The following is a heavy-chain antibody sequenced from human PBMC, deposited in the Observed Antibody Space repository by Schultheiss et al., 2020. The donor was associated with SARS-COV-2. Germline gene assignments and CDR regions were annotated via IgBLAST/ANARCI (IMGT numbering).Heavy chain of an antibody. CDR2: IYYSGST. CDR1: GGSISSGGYY. CDR3: ARDWRGEYYFDS. Sequence: SETLSLTCTVSGGSISSGGYYWSWIRQHPGKGLEWIGYIYYSGSTYYNPSLKSLVTISGDTSKNQFSLKLSSVTAADTAVYYCARDWRGEYYFDSWGQGTLVTVSS. D-gene: IGHD3-10*01. V-gene: IGHV4-31*01. J-gene: IGHJ4*02.